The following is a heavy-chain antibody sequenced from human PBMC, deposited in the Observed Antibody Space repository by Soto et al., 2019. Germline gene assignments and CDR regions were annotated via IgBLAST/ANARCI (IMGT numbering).Heavy chain of an antibody. J-gene: IGHJ5*02. D-gene: IGHD2-2*01. CDR1: GGTFGSYA. V-gene: IGHV1-69*06. CDR3: ARGTVVVPAAYP. Sequence: QVQLVQSGAEVKKPGPWVKFSSRASGGTFGSYASSWVRRAPGQGLEWMGGIIPIFGTANSAQKFQGRVTITADKSTSTAYMELSSLRSEDTAVYYCARGTVVVPAAYPWGQGTLVTVSS. CDR2: IIPIFGTA.